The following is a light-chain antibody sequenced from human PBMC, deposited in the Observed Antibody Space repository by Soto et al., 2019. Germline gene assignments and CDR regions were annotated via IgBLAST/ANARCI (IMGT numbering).Light chain of an antibody. CDR3: QQYGSSRWT. J-gene: IGKJ1*01. Sequence: EIVLTQSPGTLSLSPGERATLFCRASQSVSSSYLAWYQQKPGQAPRLLIYGASTRATGIPDRFSGSGSGTDFTLTISTLEPEDFAVYYCQQYGSSRWTFGQGTKVEFK. CDR2: GAS. V-gene: IGKV3-20*01. CDR1: QSVSSSY.